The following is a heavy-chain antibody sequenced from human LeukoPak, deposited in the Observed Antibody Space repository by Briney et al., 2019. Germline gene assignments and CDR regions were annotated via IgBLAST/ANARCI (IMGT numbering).Heavy chain of an antibody. CDR1: GFTFSSYA. Sequence: GGSLRLSCAISGFTFSSYAMTWVRQAPGKGLEWVTLISNSGDSTYYADSVKGRFTISRDNSKNTLYLQMSSLSADDTAVYYCARESWLGGSKTFRFWGQGTVVTVSS. V-gene: IGHV3-23*01. CDR3: ARESWLGGSKTFRF. CDR2: ISNSGDST. D-gene: IGHD3-22*01. J-gene: IGHJ3*01.